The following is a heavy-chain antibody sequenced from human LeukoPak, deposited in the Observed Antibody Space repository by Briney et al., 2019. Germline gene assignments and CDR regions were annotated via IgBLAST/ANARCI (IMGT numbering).Heavy chain of an antibody. CDR2: INPNSGGT. J-gene: IGHJ5*02. D-gene: IGHD6-13*01. V-gene: IGHV1-2*02. CDR1: GYTFTGYY. Sequence: GASVKVSCKASGYTFTGYYMHWVRQAPGQGLEWMGWINPNSGGTNYAQKFQGRVTMTRDTSISTAYMELSRLRSDDTAVYYCARAGYSSSWPGDGNWFDPWGQGTLVTVSS. CDR3: ARAGYSSSWPGDGNWFDP.